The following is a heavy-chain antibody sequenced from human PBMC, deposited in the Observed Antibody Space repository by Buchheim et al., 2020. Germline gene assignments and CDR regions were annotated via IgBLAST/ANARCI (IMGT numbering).Heavy chain of an antibody. CDR3: AKKLSGTYYQGIDF. D-gene: IGHD1-26*01. V-gene: IGHV3-30*18. CDR2: TSYDGSNN. CDR1: GFVFSRFG. J-gene: IGHJ4*02. Sequence: MQLVESGGGVVQPGKSLRLSCAASGFVFSRFGMHWVRQAPGKGLEWVALTSYDGSNNWYADSVKGRFTVSRDNSKNTLHLQMNSLRPEDTAVYYCAKKLSGTYYQGIDFWGQGT.